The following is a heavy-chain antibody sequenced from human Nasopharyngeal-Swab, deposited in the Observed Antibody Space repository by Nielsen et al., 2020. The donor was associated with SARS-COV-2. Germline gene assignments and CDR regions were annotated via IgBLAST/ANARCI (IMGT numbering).Heavy chain of an antibody. CDR1: GYTFTSYA. D-gene: IGHD4-17*01. J-gene: IGHJ3*02. CDR2: INTNTGNP. V-gene: IGHV7-4-1*02. Sequence: ASVKVSCKASGYTFTSYAMNWVRQAPGQGLVWMGWINTNTGNPTYAQGFTGRFVFSLDTSVSTAYLQISSLKAEDTAVYYCARDRGTEYGDYTDAFDIWGQGTMVTVSS. CDR3: ARDRGTEYGDYTDAFDI.